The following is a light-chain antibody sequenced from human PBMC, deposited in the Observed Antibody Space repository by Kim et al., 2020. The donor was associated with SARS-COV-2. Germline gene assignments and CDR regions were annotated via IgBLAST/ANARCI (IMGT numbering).Light chain of an antibody. CDR1: SLRSYY. CDR2: GKN. CDR3: NSRDSSGYHYV. J-gene: IGLJ1*01. V-gene: IGLV3-19*01. Sequence: SSELTQDPAVSVALGQTVRITCQGDSLRSYYASWYQQKPGQAPVLVIYGKNNRPSGIADRFSGSSSGNTASLTITGAQAEDEADYYCNSRDSSGYHYVFGTGTKVTVL.